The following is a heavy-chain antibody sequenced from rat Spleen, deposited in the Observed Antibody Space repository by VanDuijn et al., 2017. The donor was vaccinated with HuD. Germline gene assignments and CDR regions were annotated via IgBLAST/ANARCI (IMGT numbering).Heavy chain of an antibody. CDR1: GCSITNGYR. J-gene: IGHJ3*01. CDR3: ARLSYYGYNYFDY. D-gene: IGHD1-9*01. CDR2: INSAGST. Sequence: EVQLQESGPGLVKPSQSLSLTCSVTGCSITNGYRWNWIRKFPGTKLEWMGYINSAGSTNYNPSLKSRISITRDTSKNQFFLQLTSVIIEDTATYYCARLSYYGYNYFDYWGQGTLVTVSS. V-gene: IGHV3-3*01.